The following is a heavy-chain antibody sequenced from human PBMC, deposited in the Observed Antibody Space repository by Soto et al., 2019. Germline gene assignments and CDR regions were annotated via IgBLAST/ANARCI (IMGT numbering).Heavy chain of an antibody. CDR3: ARAPTVTPDYYYYYMDV. CDR2: ISAYNGNT. V-gene: IGHV1-18*01. D-gene: IGHD4-17*01. CDR1: GYTFTSYC. Sequence: SCKASGYTFTSYCISWVRQAPGQGLEWMGWISAYNGNTNYAQKLQGRVTMTTDTSTSTAYMELRSLRSDDTAVYYCARAPTVTPDYYYYYMDVWGKGTTVTVSS. J-gene: IGHJ6*03.